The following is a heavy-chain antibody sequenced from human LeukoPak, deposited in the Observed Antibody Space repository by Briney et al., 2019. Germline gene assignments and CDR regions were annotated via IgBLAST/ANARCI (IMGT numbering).Heavy chain of an antibody. CDR1: GFTFSSYA. CDR2: ISTSGGLT. V-gene: IGHV3-23*01. D-gene: IGHD4-23*01. Sequence: GGSLRLSCTASGFTFSSYAMSWVRQAPGKGREWVSAISTSGGLTYYADSVKGRFTISRDNSKNTLHLQMNSLRAEDTAVYYCAKGPSGGYSTPFFDYWGQGTLVTVSS. CDR3: AKGPSGGYSTPFFDY. J-gene: IGHJ4*02.